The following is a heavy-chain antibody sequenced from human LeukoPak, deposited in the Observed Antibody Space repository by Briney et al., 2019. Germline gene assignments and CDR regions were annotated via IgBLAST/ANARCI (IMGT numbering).Heavy chain of an antibody. CDR2: ISGSGGST. V-gene: IGHV3-23*01. J-gene: IGHJ5*02. D-gene: IGHD2-15*01. CDR3: AKYCSGGSCYNSWFDP. Sequence: GGSLRLSCAASGFTFSSYAMSWVRQAPGKGLEWVSAISGSGGSTYYADSVKGRFTISRDNSKNTLYLQMNSLRAEDTAVYYCAKYCSGGSCYNSWFDPWGQGTLVTVSS. CDR1: GFTFSSYA.